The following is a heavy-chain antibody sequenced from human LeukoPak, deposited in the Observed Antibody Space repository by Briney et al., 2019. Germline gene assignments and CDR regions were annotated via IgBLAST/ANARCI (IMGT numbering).Heavy chain of an antibody. J-gene: IGHJ4*02. Sequence: SETLSLTCAVYGGSFSGYYWSWIRQPPGKGLEWIGEINHGGSTNYNPSLKSRVTISVDTSKNQFSLKLSSVTAADTAVYYCARGPYDFWSGYYRANFDYWGQGTLVTVSS. V-gene: IGHV4-34*01. CDR1: GGSFSGYY. CDR3: ARGPYDFWSGYYRANFDY. D-gene: IGHD3-3*01. CDR2: INHGGST.